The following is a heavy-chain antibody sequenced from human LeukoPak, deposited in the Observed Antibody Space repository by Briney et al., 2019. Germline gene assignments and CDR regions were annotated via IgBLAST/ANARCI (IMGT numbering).Heavy chain of an antibody. Sequence: GGSVRLSCAASGFTFSNFALHWVRQAPGKGLEWVGVIFYDGTMTYYADSVKGRFTISRDNSKNTLYLQLNSLRPEDTAVYYCAKDSRFLEWLLHYFDYWGQGTLVTVSS. CDR1: GFTFSNFA. J-gene: IGHJ4*02. CDR2: IFYDGTMT. V-gene: IGHV3-30*04. D-gene: IGHD3-3*01. CDR3: AKDSRFLEWLLHYFDY.